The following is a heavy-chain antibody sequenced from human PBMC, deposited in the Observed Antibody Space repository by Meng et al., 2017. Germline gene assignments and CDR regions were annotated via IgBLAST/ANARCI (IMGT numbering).Heavy chain of an antibody. CDR1: GFTFDDYA. J-gene: IGHJ4*02. D-gene: IGHD3-22*01. V-gene: IGHV3-9*01. Sequence: GGSLRLSCAASGFTFDDYAMHWVRQAPGKGLEWVSGISWNSGSIGYADSVKGRFTISRDNAKNSLYLQMNSLRAEDTAVYYCARDLVYYYDSSGYYYFDYWGQGTLVTVSS. CDR3: ARDLVYYYDSSGYYYFDY. CDR2: ISWNSGSI.